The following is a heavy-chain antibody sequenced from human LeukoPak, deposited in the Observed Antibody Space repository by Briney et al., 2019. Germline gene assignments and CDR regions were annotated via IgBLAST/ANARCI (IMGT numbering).Heavy chain of an antibody. V-gene: IGHV1-69*06. CDR2: IIPIFGTA. D-gene: IGHD2-15*01. CDR3: ARVTRIPYYYMDV. Sequence: SVKVSCKASGGTFSSYAISWVRQAPGQGLEWMGGIIPIFGTANYAQKFQGRVTITADKSTSTAYMELSSLRSEDTAVYYCARVTRIPYYYMDVWGKGTTVTVSS. CDR1: GGTFSSYA. J-gene: IGHJ6*03.